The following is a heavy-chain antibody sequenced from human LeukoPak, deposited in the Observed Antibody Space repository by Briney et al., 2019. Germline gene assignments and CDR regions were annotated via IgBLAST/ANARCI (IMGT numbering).Heavy chain of an antibody. D-gene: IGHD6-13*01. V-gene: IGHV1-69*05. CDR2: IIPIFGTA. CDR1: GGTFSSYA. Sequence: SVEVSCKASGGTFSSYAISWVRQAPGQGLEWMGGIIPIFGTANYAQKFQGRVTITTDESTSTAYMELSSLRSEDTAVYYCASIAAAGYYYYYMDVWGKGTTVTVSS. CDR3: ASIAAAGYYYYYMDV. J-gene: IGHJ6*03.